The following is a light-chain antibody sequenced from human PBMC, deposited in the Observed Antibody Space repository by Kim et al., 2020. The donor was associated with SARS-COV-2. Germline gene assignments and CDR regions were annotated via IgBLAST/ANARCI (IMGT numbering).Light chain of an antibody. CDR3: QQYYSVPIT. Sequence: ASINRKSIHSVFSRTGKSNNLAGYKQKPGQPPKMLINWASNRESGVPDRFSGSVSGTDFTLTISSLQAEDVALYYCQQYYSVPITFGQGTRLEIK. CDR1: HSVFSRTGKSNN. V-gene: IGKV4-1*01. J-gene: IGKJ5*01. CDR2: WAS.